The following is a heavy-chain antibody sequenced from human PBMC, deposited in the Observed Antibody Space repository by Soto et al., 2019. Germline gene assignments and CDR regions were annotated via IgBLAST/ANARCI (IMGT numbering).Heavy chain of an antibody. CDR3: ASAYDILTGYYKVSNWFDP. CDR2: INHSGST. CDR1: GGSFSGYY. Sequence: SETLSLTCAVYGGSFSGYYWSWIRQPPGTGLEWIGEINHSGSTNYNPSLKSRVTISVDTSKNQFSLKLSSVTAADTAVYYCASAYDILTGYYKVSNWFDPWGQGTLVTVSS. D-gene: IGHD3-9*01. J-gene: IGHJ5*02. V-gene: IGHV4-34*01.